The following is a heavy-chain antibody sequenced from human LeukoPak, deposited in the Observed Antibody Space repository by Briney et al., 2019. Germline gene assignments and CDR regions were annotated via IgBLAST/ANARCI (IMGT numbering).Heavy chain of an antibody. Sequence: SETLSLTCAVSGDSISSNNWWSWVRQPPGKGLEWIGEIYHSGSTNYNPSLKSRVTISVDKSKNQFSLKLSSVTAADTAVYYCARDGGDYYDSSGYYYVSGPFDYWGQGTLVTVSS. CDR3: ARDGGDYYDSSGYYYVSGPFDY. V-gene: IGHV4-4*02. CDR1: GDSISSNNW. J-gene: IGHJ4*02. CDR2: IYHSGST. D-gene: IGHD3-22*01.